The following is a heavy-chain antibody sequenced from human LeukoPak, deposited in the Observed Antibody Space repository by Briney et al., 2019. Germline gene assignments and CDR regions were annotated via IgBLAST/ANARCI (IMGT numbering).Heavy chain of an antibody. J-gene: IGHJ4*02. CDR3: VRGTGY. Sequence: HAGGSLRLSCSVSGFTFSTYVMHWVRQAPGKGLEYVSATSSNGDNTYYADSVKGRFTISRDNSKNTLYLQMSSLRADDTAVYYCVRGTGYWGQGTLVTVSS. V-gene: IGHV3-64D*06. CDR2: TSSNGDNT. CDR1: GFTFSTYV.